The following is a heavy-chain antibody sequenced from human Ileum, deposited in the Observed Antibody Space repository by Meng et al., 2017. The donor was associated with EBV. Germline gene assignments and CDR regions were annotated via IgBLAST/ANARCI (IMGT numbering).Heavy chain of an antibody. D-gene: IGHD6-19*01. V-gene: IGHV7-4-1*01. Sequence: HVHLVQSGSELKKPGDSVKVSCQAAGYTFTSSSMNWVRHAAGQGLEWMGWINITTGNPTYAQGFTGRFVFSLDTSVSTAYLQIDSLKAEDTAVYYCARDKIAVAGITGDYWGQGTLVTVSS. CDR2: INITTGNP. J-gene: IGHJ4*02. CDR1: GYTFTSSS. CDR3: ARDKIAVAGITGDY.